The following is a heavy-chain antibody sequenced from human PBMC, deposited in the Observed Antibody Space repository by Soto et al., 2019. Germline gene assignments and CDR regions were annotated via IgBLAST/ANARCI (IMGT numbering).Heavy chain of an antibody. CDR3: ARDFPNTVTTNSA. Sequence: EVQLVESGGGLVKPGGSLRLSCAVSGVMLSHYDMTWVRQAPGKGPEWVSYISISGNTIYYADSVKGRFTISRDNAKNSLYLQMNSLRAEDTAIYYCARDFPNTVTTNSAWGQGTLVTVSS. V-gene: IGHV3-48*03. CDR2: ISISGNTI. D-gene: IGHD4-17*01. J-gene: IGHJ5*02. CDR1: GVMLSHYD.